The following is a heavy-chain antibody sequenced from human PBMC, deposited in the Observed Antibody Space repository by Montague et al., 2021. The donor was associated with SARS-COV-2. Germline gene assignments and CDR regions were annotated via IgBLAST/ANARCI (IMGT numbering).Heavy chain of an antibody. CDR1: GGSISSYY. J-gene: IGHJ3*02. V-gene: IGHV4-59*01. CDR3: ARDQAAKISFKGAFDI. D-gene: IGHD3-3*01. Sequence: SETLSLTCTVSGGSISSYYWNWIRETPGKGQEWIGYIYYSGTTNYNPPLKSRVTISLDTPKNQFSLNLNSVTAADTAIYYCARDQAAKISFKGAFDIWGQGRMVTVSS. CDR2: IYYSGTT.